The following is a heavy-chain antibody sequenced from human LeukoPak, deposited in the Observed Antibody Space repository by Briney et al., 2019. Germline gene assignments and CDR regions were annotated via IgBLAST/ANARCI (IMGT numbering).Heavy chain of an antibody. CDR2: INPSGGST. Sequence: ASVKVSSKASGYTFTSYYMHWVRQAPGQGLEWMGIINPSGGSTSYAQKFQGRVTMTRDTSTSTVCMELSSLRSEDTAVYYCARSRSLRYFDWLLSYWGQGTLVTVSS. J-gene: IGHJ4*02. V-gene: IGHV1-46*01. CDR3: ARSRSLRYFDWLLSY. CDR1: GYTFTSYY. D-gene: IGHD3-9*01.